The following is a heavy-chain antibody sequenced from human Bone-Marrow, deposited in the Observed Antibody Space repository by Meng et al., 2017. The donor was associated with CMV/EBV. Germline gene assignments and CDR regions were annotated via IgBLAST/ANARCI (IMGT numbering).Heavy chain of an antibody. J-gene: IGHJ6*02. D-gene: IGHD5-12*01. CDR2: INWNGEST. Sequence: GESLKISCEASGFIFDDYGMSWVRQASGKGLEWVSGINWNGESTGYADSVQGRFTISRDNARNSLYLQMNSLRAEDTALYYCARTQWLPTPQYYYHYFGMAVWGPGTTVTV. CDR1: GFIFDDYG. CDR3: ARTQWLPTPQYYYHYFGMAV. V-gene: IGHV3-20*04.